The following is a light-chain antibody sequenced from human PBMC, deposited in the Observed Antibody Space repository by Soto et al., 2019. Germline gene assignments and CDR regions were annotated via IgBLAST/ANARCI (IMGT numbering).Light chain of an antibody. CDR3: QQYGSSPMT. CDR2: RAS. J-gene: IGKJ5*01. V-gene: IGKV3-20*01. Sequence: EIVLTQSPGTLSLSPGERATLSCRASQSVSSNYLAWYQQKPGPAPRLLIYRASSIATGIPDRFSGSGSGTDFTLTISILEPEDFAVYYCQQYGSSPMTFGQGTRLDIK. CDR1: QSVSSNY.